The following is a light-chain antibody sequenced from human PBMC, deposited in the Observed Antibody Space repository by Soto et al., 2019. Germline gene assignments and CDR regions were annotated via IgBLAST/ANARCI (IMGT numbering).Light chain of an antibody. J-gene: IGKJ1*01. CDR3: QHYYNWPRT. CDR2: GAS. Sequence: EVVMTQSPASLSASPGERVTLSCRASQNIRSSLAWYQQRPGQAPRLLIYGASSRATGIPDRFSGSGSGTEFTLTISSLQSEDFAVYYCQHYYNWPRTFGQGTKVDIK. CDR1: QNIRSS. V-gene: IGKV3D-15*01.